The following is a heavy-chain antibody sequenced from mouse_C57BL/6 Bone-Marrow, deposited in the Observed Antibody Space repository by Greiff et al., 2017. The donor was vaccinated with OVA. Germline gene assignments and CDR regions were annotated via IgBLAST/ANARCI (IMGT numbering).Heavy chain of an antibody. CDR1: GYTFTSYW. CDR2: IDPSDSYT. V-gene: IGHV1-69*01. J-gene: IGHJ1*03. D-gene: IGHD1-1*01. Sequence: QVQLQQPGAELVMPGASVKLSCKASGYTFTSYWMHWVKQRPGQGLEWIGEIDPSDSYTNYNQKFKGKATLTVDTSSSTAYMQLSSLTSEDSAVYYCARSGYYYGSSYWYFDVWGTGTTVTVSS. CDR3: ARSGYYYGSSYWYFDV.